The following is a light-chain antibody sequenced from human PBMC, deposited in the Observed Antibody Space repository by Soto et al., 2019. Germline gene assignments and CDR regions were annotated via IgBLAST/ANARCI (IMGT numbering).Light chain of an antibody. CDR3: SSYTSGSTV. Sequence: QSVLTQPASVSGSPGQSITISCTGTSSDVGGYNYVSWYQQHPGKAPKLMIYEVSNRPSGVSNRFSGSKSGNTASLTISGLQAEDEADYYCSSYTSGSTVFGGGTKVTVL. V-gene: IGLV2-14*01. CDR2: EVS. J-gene: IGLJ3*02. CDR1: SSDVGGYNY.